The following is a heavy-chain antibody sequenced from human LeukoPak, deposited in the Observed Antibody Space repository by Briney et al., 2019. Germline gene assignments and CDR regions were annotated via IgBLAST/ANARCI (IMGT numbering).Heavy chain of an antibody. Sequence: PSETLSLTCTVSGGSISSYYWSWIRQPAGKGLEWIGRIYTNGSTNYNPSLKSRVTMSVDTSKNQFSLKLSSVTAADTAVYYCARTKGYCSGGSCYSSWFDPWGQGTLVTVSS. J-gene: IGHJ5*02. CDR3: ARTKGYCSGGSCYSSWFDP. CDR1: GGSISSYY. CDR2: IYTNGST. D-gene: IGHD2-15*01. V-gene: IGHV4-4*07.